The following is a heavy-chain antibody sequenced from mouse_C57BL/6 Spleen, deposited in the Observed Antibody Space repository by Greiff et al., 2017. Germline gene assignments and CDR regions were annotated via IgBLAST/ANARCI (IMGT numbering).Heavy chain of an antibody. Sequence: QVQLQQPGAELVRPGSSVKLSCKASGYTFTSYWMDWVKQRPGQGLEWIGNIYPSDSATHYNQKFKDKATLTVDKSSSTAYMQLSSLTSEDSAVYYCAREMKLRYFDVWGTGTTVTVSS. D-gene: IGHD4-1*01. J-gene: IGHJ1*03. CDR2: IYPSDSAT. V-gene: IGHV1-61*01. CDR3: AREMKLRYFDV. CDR1: GYTFTSYW.